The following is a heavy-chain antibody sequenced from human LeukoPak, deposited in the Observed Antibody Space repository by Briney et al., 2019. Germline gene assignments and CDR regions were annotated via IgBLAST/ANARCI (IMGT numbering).Heavy chain of an antibody. V-gene: IGHV1-18*01. D-gene: IGHD3/OR15-3a*01. J-gene: IGHJ6*03. CDR1: GYTFTSYG. CDR3: ARVGPLAPRDMDV. CDR2: IRAYNGNT. Sequence: GASVKVSCKASGYTFTSYGISWVRQAPGHRLEGMGWIRAYNGNTNYAQKLQGRVTMTTDTSTSTAYMELRSLRSDDTAVYYCARVGPLAPRDMDVWGKGTTVTVSS.